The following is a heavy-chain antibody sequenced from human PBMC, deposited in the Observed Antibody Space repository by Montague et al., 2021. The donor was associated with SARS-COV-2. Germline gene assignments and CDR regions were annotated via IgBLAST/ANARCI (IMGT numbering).Heavy chain of an antibody. CDR2: VSFNGAKQ. V-gene: IGHV3-30*04. J-gene: IGHJ4*02. CDR3: ARVKTGPYVPIDF. Sequence: SLRLSCAASGFTFTSYSMHWVRQAPGKGLEWLAIVSFNGAKQYYADSVNGQFTISRDNSKNTLFLQMNSLRAEDTAVYFCARVKTGPYVPIDFWGQGTLVTVSS. D-gene: IGHD1-1*01. CDR1: GFTFTSYS.